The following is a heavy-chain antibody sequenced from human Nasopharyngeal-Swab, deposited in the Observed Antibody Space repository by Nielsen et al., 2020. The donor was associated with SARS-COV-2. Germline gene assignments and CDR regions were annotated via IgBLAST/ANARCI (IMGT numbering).Heavy chain of an antibody. V-gene: IGHV1-69*04. CDR1: GGTFSSYA. D-gene: IGHD2-15*01. CDR3: ARADCSGGSCYFFDY. J-gene: IGHJ4*02. Sequence: SVTVSCKASGGTFSSYAISWVRQAPGQGLEWMGRIIPILGIANYAQKFQGRVTITADKSTSTAYMELSSLRSEDTAVYYCARADCSGGSCYFFDYWGQGTLVTVSS. CDR2: IIPILGIA.